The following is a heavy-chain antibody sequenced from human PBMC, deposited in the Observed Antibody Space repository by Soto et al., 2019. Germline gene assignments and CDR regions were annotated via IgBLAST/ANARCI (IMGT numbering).Heavy chain of an antibody. Sequence: QVQLQESGPGLVKPSQTLSLTCTVSGDSITSGHYYWSWIRQNPGKGLEWIGYFYYSGGTYYHPSLKSRVTISGDTSQNQSSLKLTSVTAADTAVYYCARKSGGYDLGGFDHWGQGTLVTVSS. J-gene: IGHJ4*02. CDR1: GDSITSGHYY. CDR2: FYYSGGT. D-gene: IGHD5-12*01. CDR3: ARKSGGYDLGGFDH. V-gene: IGHV4-31*03.